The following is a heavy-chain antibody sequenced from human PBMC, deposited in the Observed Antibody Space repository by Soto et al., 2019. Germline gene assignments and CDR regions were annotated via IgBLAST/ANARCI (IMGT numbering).Heavy chain of an antibody. J-gene: IGHJ3*02. D-gene: IGHD5-18*01. CDR2: ISGSGGST. Sequence: EVQLLESGGGLVQPGGSLRLSCAASGFTFSSYAMSWVRQAPGKGLEWVSAISGSGGSTYYADSVEARFTISRDNSQHTLYLQMNSLRAEDTAVYYCAKDIGVSYGYGSNDAFDIWGQGTMVTVSS. CDR3: AKDIGVSYGYGSNDAFDI. CDR1: GFTFSSYA. V-gene: IGHV3-23*01.